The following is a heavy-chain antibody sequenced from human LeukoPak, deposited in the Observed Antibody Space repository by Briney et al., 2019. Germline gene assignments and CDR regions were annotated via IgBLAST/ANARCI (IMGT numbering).Heavy chain of an antibody. CDR1: GGSISSGSYY. Sequence: TLSLTCTVSGGSISSGSYYWSWIRQPAGKGLEWIGRIYTSGSTNYNPSLKSRVTMSVDTSKNQFSLKLSSVTAADTAVYYCARVTTVTTAADYYYYMDVWGKGTTVTVSS. CDR2: IYTSGST. D-gene: IGHD4-11*01. V-gene: IGHV4-61*02. CDR3: ARVTTVTTAADYYYYMDV. J-gene: IGHJ6*03.